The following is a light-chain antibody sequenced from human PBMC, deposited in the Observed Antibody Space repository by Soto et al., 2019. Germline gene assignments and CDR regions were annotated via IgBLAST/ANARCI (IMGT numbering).Light chain of an antibody. Sequence: QAVVTQEPSFSVSPGRTVTLTCGLSSGSVSTSYYPSWYQLTPGQAPRTLIYSTNTRSSGVPNRFSGSILENKAALTITGAQADDESDYYCVLYMGTGISGFGGGTKVTVL. CDR1: SGSVSTSYY. CDR3: VLYMGTGISG. V-gene: IGLV8-61*01. CDR2: STN. J-gene: IGLJ3*02.